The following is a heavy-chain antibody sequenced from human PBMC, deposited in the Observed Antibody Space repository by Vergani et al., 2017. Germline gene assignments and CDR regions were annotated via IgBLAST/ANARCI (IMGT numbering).Heavy chain of an antibody. V-gene: IGHV1-69*01. D-gene: IGHD3-16*01. CDR3: ARVMSLMITFSGMDV. J-gene: IGHJ6*02. Sequence: QVQLVQSGAEVKKPGSSVKVSCKASGGTFSSYAISWVRQAPGQGLEWMGGIITIFGTANYAQKFQGRVAITADESTSTAYMELSSLRSEDTAVYYCARVMSLMITFSGMDVWGQGTTVTVSS. CDR1: GGTFSSYA. CDR2: IITIFGTA.